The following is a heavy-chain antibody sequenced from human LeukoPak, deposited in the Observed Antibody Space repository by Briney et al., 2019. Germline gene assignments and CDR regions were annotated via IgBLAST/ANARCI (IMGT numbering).Heavy chain of an antibody. J-gene: IGHJ5*02. CDR2: ISGGGGST. D-gene: IGHD2-2*01. CDR1: GFTFSSYG. V-gene: IGHV3-23*01. Sequence: GGSLRLSCAASGFTFSSYGMHWVRQAPGKGLEWVSVISGGGGSTYYADSVKGRFTISRDNSKNTLFLQMNSLRAEDTAVYYCAKGGYCSSTSCYVGWFDPWGQGTLVTVSS. CDR3: AKGGYCSSTSCYVGWFDP.